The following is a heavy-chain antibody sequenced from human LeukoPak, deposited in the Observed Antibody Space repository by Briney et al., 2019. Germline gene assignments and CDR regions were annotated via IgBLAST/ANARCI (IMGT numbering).Heavy chain of an antibody. CDR3: ARGVTYYYDSSGYHCFDY. J-gene: IGHJ4*02. CDR2: INHSGST. CDR1: GGSFSGYY. V-gene: IGHV4-34*01. D-gene: IGHD3-22*01. Sequence: ETSETLSLTCAVYGGSFSGYYWSWIRQPPGKGLEWLGEINHSGSTNYNPSLKSRVTIPVDTSKNQFSLKLSSVTAADTAVYYCARGVTYYYDSSGYHCFDYWGQGTLVTVSS.